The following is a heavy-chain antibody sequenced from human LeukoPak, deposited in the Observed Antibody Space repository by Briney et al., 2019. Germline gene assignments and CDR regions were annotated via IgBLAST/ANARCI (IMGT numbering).Heavy chain of an antibody. V-gene: IGHV3-48*04. Sequence: GGSLRLSCAASGFTFSSYAMHWVRQAPGKGLEWVSYISSSGSTIYYAASVKGRFTISRDNAKNSLYLQMNSLRAEDTAVYYCARVSKPPGYSYGPSEYYFDYWGQGTLVTVSS. CDR1: GFTFSSYA. D-gene: IGHD5-18*01. CDR2: ISSSGSTI. J-gene: IGHJ4*02. CDR3: ARVSKPPGYSYGPSEYYFDY.